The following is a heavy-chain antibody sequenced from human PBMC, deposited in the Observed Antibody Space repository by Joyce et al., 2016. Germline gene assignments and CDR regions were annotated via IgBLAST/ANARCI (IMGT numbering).Heavy chain of an antibody. CDR1: GFKFETYG. V-gene: IGHV3-33*01. J-gene: IGHJ4*02. CDR3: GGGMYSYGGLVEH. CDR2: IWHDGSKE. D-gene: IGHD5-18*01. Sequence: QVQLVESGGGVVQPGKSLRLSCAASGFKFETYGMNWVRQSVGKGLEWVSGIWHDGSKEKYVESVNGRFTISRDNSKSTLYLQMDNLRVDDTAVYYCGGGMYSYGGLVEHWGQGTLVTVSS.